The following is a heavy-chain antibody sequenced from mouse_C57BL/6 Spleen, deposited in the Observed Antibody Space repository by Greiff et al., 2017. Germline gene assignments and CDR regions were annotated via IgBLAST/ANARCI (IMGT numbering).Heavy chain of an antibody. CDR1: GYTFTSYW. Sequence: VQLQQPGAELVKPGASVKMSCKASGYTFTSYWITWVKQRPGQGLEWIGDIYPGSGSTNYNEKFKSKATLTVDTSSRTAYMQLSSLTSEDSAVYYCARSDYGSSCFDYWGQGTTLTVSS. J-gene: IGHJ2*01. D-gene: IGHD1-1*01. CDR3: ARSDYGSSCFDY. V-gene: IGHV1-55*01. CDR2: IYPGSGST.